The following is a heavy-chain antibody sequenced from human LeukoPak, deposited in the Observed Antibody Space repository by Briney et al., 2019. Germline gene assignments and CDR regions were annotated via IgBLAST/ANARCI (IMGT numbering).Heavy chain of an antibody. V-gene: IGHV3-33*01. J-gene: IGHJ3*02. CDR3: ARDARGYCTNGVCYRGDAFDI. Sequence: PGRSLTLSCAAAGFTFSSYGMHWVRQAPGKGLEGVAVIWYDGSNKYYADSVKGRFTISRDNSKNTLYLQMNSLRAEDTAVYYCARDARGYCTNGVCYRGDAFDIWGQGTMVTVSS. CDR2: IWYDGSNK. D-gene: IGHD2-8*01. CDR1: GFTFSSYG.